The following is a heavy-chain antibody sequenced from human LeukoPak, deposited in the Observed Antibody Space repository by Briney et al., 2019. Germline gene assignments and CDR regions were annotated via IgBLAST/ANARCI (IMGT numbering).Heavy chain of an antibody. CDR2: INERGSET. Sequence: GGSLRLSCAASGFIFSNHWMTWVRQAPGKGLEWVANINERGSETYYADYVKGRFTISRDNTKKSLCLQLNSLSVEDTAMYYCAKDYSFSNFNWGQGTLATVSS. D-gene: IGHD2-15*01. CDR1: GFIFSNHW. J-gene: IGHJ4*02. CDR3: AKDYSFSNFN. V-gene: IGHV3-7*01.